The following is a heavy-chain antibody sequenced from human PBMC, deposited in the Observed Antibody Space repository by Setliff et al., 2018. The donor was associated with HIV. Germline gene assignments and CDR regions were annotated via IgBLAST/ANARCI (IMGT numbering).Heavy chain of an antibody. J-gene: IGHJ3*02. CDR3: TRGGYSGAFLDAFDI. CDR1: GYSFTSYG. D-gene: IGHD1-26*01. Sequence: ASVKVSCKASGYSFTSYGLSWVRQAPGQGLGWMGSITTYNGGTNYAQKFQGRVTMTTDTSTSTAYMELRSLRSDDTAVYYCTRGGYSGAFLDAFDIWGQGAMVTVSS. CDR2: ITTYNGGT. V-gene: IGHV1-18*01.